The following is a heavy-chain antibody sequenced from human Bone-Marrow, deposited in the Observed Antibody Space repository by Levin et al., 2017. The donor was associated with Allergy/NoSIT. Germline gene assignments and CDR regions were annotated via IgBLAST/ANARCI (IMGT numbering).Heavy chain of an antibody. D-gene: IGHD3-3*01. J-gene: IGHJ4*02. CDR2: IRTKASSYAT. CDR3: TTNGGFLVD. CDR1: GYDISNYW. V-gene: IGHV3-73*01. Sequence: GESLKISCQGSGYDISNYWIAWVRQMPGKGLEWVGLIRTKASSYATIYAESLRGRFTISRDDSRNTAYLQMNSLKTEDTAVYYCTTNGGFLVDWGRGTLVTVSS.